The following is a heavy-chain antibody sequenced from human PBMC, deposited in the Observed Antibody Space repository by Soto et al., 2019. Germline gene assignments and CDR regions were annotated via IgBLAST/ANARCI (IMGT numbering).Heavy chain of an antibody. Sequence: SETLSLTCAVSGGSISSYYWSWIRQPPGKGLEWIGYIYYSGSTNYNPSLKSRVTISVDTSKNQFSLKLSSVTAADTAVYYCARSRYTSGWWTPPFDYWGQGTLVTVSS. V-gene: IGHV4-59*01. CDR3: ARSRYTSGWWTPPFDY. J-gene: IGHJ4*02. CDR1: GGSISSYY. D-gene: IGHD6-19*01. CDR2: IYYSGST.